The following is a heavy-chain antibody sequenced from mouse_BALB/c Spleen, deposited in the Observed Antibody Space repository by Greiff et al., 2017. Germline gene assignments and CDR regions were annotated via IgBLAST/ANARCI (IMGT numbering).Heavy chain of an antibody. Sequence: EVKLMESGGGLVQPGGSRKLSCAASGFTFSSFGMHWVRQAPEKGLEWVAYISSGSSTIYYADTVKGRFTISRDNPKNTLFLQMTSLRSEDTAMYYCARPHNYYAMDYWGQGTSVTVSS. CDR3: ARPHNYYAMDY. V-gene: IGHV5-17*02. D-gene: IGHD6-1*01. J-gene: IGHJ4*01. CDR2: ISSGSSTI. CDR1: GFTFSSFG.